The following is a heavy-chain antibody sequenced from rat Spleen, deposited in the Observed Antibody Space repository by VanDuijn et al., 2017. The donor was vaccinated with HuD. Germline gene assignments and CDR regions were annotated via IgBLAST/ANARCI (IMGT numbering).Heavy chain of an antibody. J-gene: IGHJ3*01. V-gene: IGHV5-25*01. Sequence: EVQLVESGGGLVQPGRSMKLSCAASGFTFSNYYMAWVRQAPTKGLEWVASISTGGGNTYYRDSVKGRFTISRDNAKSTLYLQRDSLRSEDTATYYCARQDYGVHWFAYWGQGTLVTVSS. CDR3: ARQDYGVHWFAY. CDR1: GFTFSNYY. CDR2: ISTGGGNT. D-gene: IGHD1-11*01.